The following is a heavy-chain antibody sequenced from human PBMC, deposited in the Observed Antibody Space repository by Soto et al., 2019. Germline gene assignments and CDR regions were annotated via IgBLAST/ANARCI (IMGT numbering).Heavy chain of an antibody. V-gene: IGHV1-3*01. CDR2: INAANGHT. CDR3: ARECIAVAGRNQLDY. D-gene: IGHD6-19*01. CDR1: GYFFTSYA. Sequence: QVQLVQSGPEVKKTGASVTVSCRASGYFFTSYAIHWVRQAPGPRLEWLGWINAANGHTKYSQNFQGRVIITRDTSANTVYMEVISVKSGDTAVYYCARECIAVAGRNQLDYWGQGTRVTVFS. J-gene: IGHJ4*02.